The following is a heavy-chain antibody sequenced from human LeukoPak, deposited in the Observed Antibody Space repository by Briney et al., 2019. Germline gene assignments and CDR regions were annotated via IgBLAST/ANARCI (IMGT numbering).Heavy chain of an antibody. J-gene: IGHJ5*02. D-gene: IGHD3-16*01. Sequence: SETLSLTCTVSGASISSYYWSWIRQPPGKGLEWIGYIYYSGSANYNPSLKSRVTISLDTSKSQFSLKLTSVTATDTAVYYCARAPIPYDRSRTDYRFDPWGQGTLVTVAP. V-gene: IGHV4-59*01. CDR2: IYYSGSA. CDR3: ARAPIPYDRSRTDYRFDP. CDR1: GASISSYY.